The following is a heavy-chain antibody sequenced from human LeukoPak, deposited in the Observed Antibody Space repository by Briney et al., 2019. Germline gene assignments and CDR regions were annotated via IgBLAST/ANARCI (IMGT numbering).Heavy chain of an antibody. J-gene: IGHJ4*02. V-gene: IGHV3-23*01. D-gene: IGHD6-13*01. Sequence: GGSLRLSCAASGFTFSSYAMSWVRQAPGKGLEWVSAISGSGGSTYYADSVKGRFTISRDNSKNTLYLQMNSLRAEDTAAYYCAKVRNEYSSSWYLGLVDYWGQGTLVTVSS. CDR3: AKVRNEYSSSWYLGLVDY. CDR1: GFTFSSYA. CDR2: ISGSGGST.